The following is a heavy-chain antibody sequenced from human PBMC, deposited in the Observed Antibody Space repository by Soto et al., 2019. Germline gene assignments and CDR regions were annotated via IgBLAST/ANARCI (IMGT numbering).Heavy chain of an antibody. CDR1: GYSISSGYY. J-gene: IGHJ3*02. D-gene: IGHD2-15*01. CDR2: IYHSGST. CDR3: ARAAGGGYCSGGSCYSRAFDI. Sequence: PSETLSLTCAVSGYSISSGYYWGWIRQPPGKGLEWIGSIYHSGSTYYNPSLKSRVNISVDTSKNQFSLKLSSVTAADTAVYYCARAAGGGYCSGGSCYSRAFDIWGQGTMVTVSS. V-gene: IGHV4-38-2*01.